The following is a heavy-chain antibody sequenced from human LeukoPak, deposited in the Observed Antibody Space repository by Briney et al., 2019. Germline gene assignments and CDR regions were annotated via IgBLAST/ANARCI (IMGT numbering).Heavy chain of an antibody. V-gene: IGHV3-23*01. Sequence: GGSLRLSCAASGFTFSSYAMSWVRQAPGKGLEWVSAISGSGGSTYYADSVKGRFTISRDNSKNTLYLQMNSLRAEDTAVYYCAKDPNRAWQQLASSPFDYWGQGTLATVSS. CDR3: AKDPNRAWQQLASSPFDY. D-gene: IGHD6-13*01. CDR2: ISGSGGST. J-gene: IGHJ4*02. CDR1: GFTFSSYA.